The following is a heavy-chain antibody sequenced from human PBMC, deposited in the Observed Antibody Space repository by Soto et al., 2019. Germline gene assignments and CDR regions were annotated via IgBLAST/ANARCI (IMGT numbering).Heavy chain of an antibody. D-gene: IGHD6-13*01. V-gene: IGHV5-51*01. Sequence: GESLKISCKGSGYTFTSYWIGWVRQMPGKGLEWMGIIYPGDSETKYSPSFQGQATISVDKSIAPAYLQWSSLKASDTAMYYCAREGGSRWSHNWFDHWGQGTLVTVSS. J-gene: IGHJ5*01. CDR1: GYTFTSYW. CDR2: IYPGDSET. CDR3: AREGGSRWSHNWFDH.